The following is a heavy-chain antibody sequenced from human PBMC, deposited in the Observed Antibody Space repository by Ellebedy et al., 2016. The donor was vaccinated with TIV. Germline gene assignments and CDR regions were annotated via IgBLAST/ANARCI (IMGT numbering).Heavy chain of an antibody. CDR1: GGSFSDYY. J-gene: IGHJ6*03. CDR3: ARAILGATTYFYYYYMDV. D-gene: IGHD1-26*01. Sequence: SETLSLXCAVYGGSFSDYYWSWIRQPPGKGLEWIGEINHSGSTNYNPSLKSRVTISVEASKNQFSLRLSSVTAADTALYYCARAILGATTYFYYYYMDVWGKGTTVTVSS. CDR2: INHSGST. V-gene: IGHV4-34*01.